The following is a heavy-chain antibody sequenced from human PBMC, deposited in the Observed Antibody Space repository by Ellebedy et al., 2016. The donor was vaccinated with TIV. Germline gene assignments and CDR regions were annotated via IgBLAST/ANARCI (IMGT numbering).Heavy chain of an antibody. CDR1: DFSFTTYT. D-gene: IGHD4-17*01. Sequence: GESLKISCAASDFSFTTYTWNWVRQAPGKGLEWVSSISSSSYYIYYADSVKGRFTISRDNAKNSLYLQMNSLRADDTAVYYCARDLSLRIGYYYGMDVWGQGTTVTVSS. V-gene: IGHV3-21*01. CDR2: ISSSSYYI. J-gene: IGHJ6*02. CDR3: ARDLSLRIGYYYGMDV.